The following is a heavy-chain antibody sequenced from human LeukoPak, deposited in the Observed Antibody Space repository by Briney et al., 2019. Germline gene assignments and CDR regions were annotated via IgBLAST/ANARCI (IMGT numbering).Heavy chain of an antibody. CDR3: ARDGVEMATYYYYAMDV. Sequence: ASVKVSCKASGFTFTSYGFNWVRQAPGQGLEWMGWISAYSGNTNVAQKFQGRVTMTTDTSTRTVYMELRSLRSDDTAVYYCARDGVEMATYYYYAMDVWGQGTTVTVSS. D-gene: IGHD5-24*01. CDR1: GFTFTSYG. V-gene: IGHV1-18*04. J-gene: IGHJ6*02. CDR2: ISAYSGNT.